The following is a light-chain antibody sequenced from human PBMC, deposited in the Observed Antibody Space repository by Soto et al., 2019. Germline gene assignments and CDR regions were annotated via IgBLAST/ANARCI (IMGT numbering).Light chain of an antibody. V-gene: IGKV1-9*01. CDR2: AAS. Sequence: DIQLTQSPSFLSASVADRVTITCRASQDISSHLAWYQQKSGKAPKFLIYAASTLQSGVPSRFSGSGSGTEFTLTISSLQPEDFASYYCQQVTGYPHTFGQGTKLEIK. J-gene: IGKJ2*01. CDR1: QDISSH. CDR3: QQVTGYPHT.